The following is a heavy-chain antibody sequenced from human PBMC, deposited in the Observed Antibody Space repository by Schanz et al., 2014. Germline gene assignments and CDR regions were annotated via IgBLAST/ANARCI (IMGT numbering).Heavy chain of an antibody. CDR2: ISWNSGSI. V-gene: IGHV3-9*01. J-gene: IGHJ4*02. CDR3: VKGGTNTLDS. Sequence: EVQLVESGGGLVQPGRSLRLSCAASGFTFDDYAMHWVRQAPGKGLEWVSGISWNSGSIGYADSVKGRFTISRDDAKNSLYLQMNSLRGDDTAIYYCVKGGTNTLDSWGQGTLVTVSS. CDR1: GFTFDDYA.